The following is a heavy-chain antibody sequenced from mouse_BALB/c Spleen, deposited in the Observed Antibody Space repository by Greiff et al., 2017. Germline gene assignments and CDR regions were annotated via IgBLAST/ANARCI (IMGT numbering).Heavy chain of an antibody. CDR1: GFSLTSYG. Sequence: QVQLQQSGPGLVAPSQSLSITCTVSGFSLTSYGVHWVRQPPGKGLEWLGVIWAGGSTNYNSALMSRLSISKDNSKSQVFLKMNSLHTDDTAMYYCARGNYGSSPLYAMDYWGQGTSVTVSA. CDR3: ARGNYGSSPLYAMDY. D-gene: IGHD1-1*01. CDR2: IWAGGST. V-gene: IGHV2-9*02. J-gene: IGHJ4*01.